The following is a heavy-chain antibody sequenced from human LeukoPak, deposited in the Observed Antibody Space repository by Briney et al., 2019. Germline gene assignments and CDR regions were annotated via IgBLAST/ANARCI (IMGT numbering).Heavy chain of an antibody. D-gene: IGHD1-26*01. V-gene: IGHV3-33*06. CDR2: IWDDGSYK. J-gene: IGHJ4*02. CDR3: AKPTRGSGSFLIDY. CDR1: GFTFSSYA. Sequence: PGGSLRLSCAASGFTFSSYAMSWVRQAPGKGLEWVAVIWDDGSYKYYADSVKGRFTISRDNSKNTLYLQMNSLRAEDTAVYYCAKPTRGSGSFLIDYWGQRTLVTVSS.